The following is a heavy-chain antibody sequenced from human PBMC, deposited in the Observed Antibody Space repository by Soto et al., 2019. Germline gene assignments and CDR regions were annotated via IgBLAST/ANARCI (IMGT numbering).Heavy chain of an antibody. V-gene: IGHV4-38-2*01. CDR1: GYSISMGFY. J-gene: IGHJ4*02. CDR3: ARRASGEHQYYFDT. D-gene: IGHD7-27*01. CDR2: FYDSGST. Sequence: PTEPLSLTCAFSGYSISMGFYWGWIRQPPGKGPEWIGSFYDSGSTYYNPSLTSRVPISVDTSKSHFSLKLSSVSAADTVMYYCARRASGEHQYYFDTWGQGTQVTV.